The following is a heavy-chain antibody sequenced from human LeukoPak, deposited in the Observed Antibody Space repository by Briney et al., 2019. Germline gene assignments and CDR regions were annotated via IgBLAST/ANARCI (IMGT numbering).Heavy chain of an antibody. V-gene: IGHV3-21*01. CDR1: GFTFSSYS. J-gene: IGHJ6*02. Sequence: GGSLRLSCAASGFTFSSYSMNWVRQALGKGLEWVSSISSSSSYIYYADSVKGRFTISRDNAKNSLYLQMNSLRAEDTAVYYCARAVSRFSVAGTTIGYYYYYGMDVWGQGTTVTVSS. CDR3: ARAVSRFSVAGTTIGYYYYYGMDV. CDR2: ISSSSSYI. D-gene: IGHD6-19*01.